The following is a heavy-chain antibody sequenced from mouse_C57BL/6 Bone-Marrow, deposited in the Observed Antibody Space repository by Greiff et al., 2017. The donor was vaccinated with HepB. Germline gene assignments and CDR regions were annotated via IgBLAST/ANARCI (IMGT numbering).Heavy chain of an antibody. V-gene: IGHV5-6*02. D-gene: IGHD2-4*01. Sequence: EVKLVESGGDLVKPGGSLKLSCAASGFTFSSYGMSWVRQTPDKRLEWVATISSGGSYTYYPDSVKGRFTISRDNAKNTLYLQMSSLKSEDTAMYYCARSPGYYDWRNYYAMDYWGQGTSVTVSS. J-gene: IGHJ4*01. CDR1: GFTFSSYG. CDR3: ARSPGYYDWRNYYAMDY. CDR2: ISSGGSYT.